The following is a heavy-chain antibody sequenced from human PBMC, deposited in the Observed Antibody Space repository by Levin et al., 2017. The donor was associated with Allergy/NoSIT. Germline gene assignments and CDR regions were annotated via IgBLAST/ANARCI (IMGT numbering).Heavy chain of an antibody. CDR1: GFIFSDYW. V-gene: IGHV3-7*01. Sequence: PGGSLRLSCAASGFIFSDYWMSWARQAPGKGLEWVANIYKDGSEKNYMDSVKGRFTISRDNAKNSLYLQMNSLRADDTAVYYCARDGGSPGNSYELDYWGQGTLVTVSS. D-gene: IGHD2-15*01. J-gene: IGHJ4*02. CDR3: ARDGGSPGNSYELDY. CDR2: IYKDGSEK.